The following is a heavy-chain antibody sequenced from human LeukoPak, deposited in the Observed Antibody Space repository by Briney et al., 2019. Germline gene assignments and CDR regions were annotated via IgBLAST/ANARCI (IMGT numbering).Heavy chain of an antibody. CDR3: ARRGTGSSWGWFDP. J-gene: IGHJ5*02. Sequence: SETLSLTCNVSGGSVTDKGYYWAWVPQPPGQGLEWVGSVFHNGDSYPNPSLRSRVAMSVDKSKNQFSLSLTSVTAADRAHYYCARRGTGSSWGWFDPWGQGTLVFVSP. CDR2: VFHNGDS. V-gene: IGHV4-39*01. D-gene: IGHD1-26*01. CDR1: GGSVTDKGYY.